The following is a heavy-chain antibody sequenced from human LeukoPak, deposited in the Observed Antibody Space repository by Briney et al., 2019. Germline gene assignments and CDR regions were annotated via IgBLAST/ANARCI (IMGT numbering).Heavy chain of an antibody. D-gene: IGHD6-19*01. Sequence: SETLSLTCAVYGGSFSGYYWSWIRQPPGKGLEWIGEINHSGSTNYNPSLKSRVTISVDTSKNQFSLKLSSVTAADTAVYYCARRYSSGWYAGWFDPWGQGTLVTVSS. CDR1: GGSFSGYY. V-gene: IGHV4-34*01. J-gene: IGHJ5*02. CDR2: INHSGST. CDR3: ARRYSSGWYAGWFDP.